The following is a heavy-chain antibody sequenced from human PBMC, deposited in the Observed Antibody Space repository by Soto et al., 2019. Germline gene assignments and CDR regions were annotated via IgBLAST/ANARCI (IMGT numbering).Heavy chain of an antibody. Sequence: SETLSLTCTVSGGSIRTSGYSWGWIRRPPGKGLEWIATISYSGSTNYNPSLKSRVTISVDTSKNQFSLKLSSVTAADTAVYYCARGLRFLEWLFRLDVHYMDVWGKGTTVTVSS. V-gene: IGHV4-39*07. CDR2: ISYSGST. D-gene: IGHD3-3*01. CDR1: GGSIRTSGYS. CDR3: ARGLRFLEWLFRLDVHYMDV. J-gene: IGHJ6*03.